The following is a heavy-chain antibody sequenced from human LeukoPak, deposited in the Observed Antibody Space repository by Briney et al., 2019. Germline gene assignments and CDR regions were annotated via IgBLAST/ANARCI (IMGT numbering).Heavy chain of an antibody. D-gene: IGHD5-18*01. CDR3: AKDRLAYSYAQPFDY. CDR2: ITGSGGST. Sequence: GGTLRLSCAASGFTFISYGMSWVRQAPGKGLEWVSGITGSGGSTYYADSVKGRFTISRDNSKNTLYLQMNSLRAEDTAVYYCAKDRLAYSYAQPFDYWGQGTLVTVSS. J-gene: IGHJ4*02. V-gene: IGHV3-23*01. CDR1: GFTFISYG.